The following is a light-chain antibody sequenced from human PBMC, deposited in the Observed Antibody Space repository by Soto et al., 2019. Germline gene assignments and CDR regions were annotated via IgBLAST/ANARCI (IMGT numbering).Light chain of an antibody. Sequence: EIVLTQSPGTLALSPWERATLSCGASQSVSSTYLAWYQQKPGQAPRLLIYGASSRATGIPDRFSGSGSGTDFTLTISRLEPEDYAVYYCQQYGRSPPTFGQGTKVDIK. CDR1: QSVSSTY. V-gene: IGKV3-20*01. CDR3: QQYGRSPPT. J-gene: IGKJ1*01. CDR2: GAS.